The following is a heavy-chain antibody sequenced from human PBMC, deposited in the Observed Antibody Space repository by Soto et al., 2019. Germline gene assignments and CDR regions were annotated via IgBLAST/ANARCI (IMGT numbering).Heavy chain of an antibody. CDR3: ATPGLCGVVIGH. CDR2: IYYSGST. Sequence: SETLSLTCTVSGGSISSSSYYLGWIRQPPGKGLEWIGSIYYSGSTYYNPSLKSRVTISVDTSKNQFSLKLSSVTAEDTAVYYCATPGLCGVVIGHWGQGTLVTVSS. J-gene: IGHJ4*02. CDR1: GGSISSSSYY. D-gene: IGHD3-3*01. V-gene: IGHV4-39*01.